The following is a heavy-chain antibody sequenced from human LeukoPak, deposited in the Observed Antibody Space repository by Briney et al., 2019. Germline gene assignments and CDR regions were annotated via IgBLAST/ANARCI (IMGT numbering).Heavy chain of an antibody. CDR2: INSDGSST. J-gene: IGHJ4*02. D-gene: IGHD2/OR15-2a*01. Sequence: GGSLRLSCAASGFTFSSYWMHWVRQAPGKGLVWVSRINSDGSSTSYADSVKGRFTISRDNAKNTLYLQMNSLRAEDTAVYYCARGTNMAPGVDYWGQGTLVTVSS. CDR1: GFTFSSYW. CDR3: ARGTNMAPGVDY. V-gene: IGHV3-74*01.